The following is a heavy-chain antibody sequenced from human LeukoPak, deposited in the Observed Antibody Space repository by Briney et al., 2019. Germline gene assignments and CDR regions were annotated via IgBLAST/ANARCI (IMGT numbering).Heavy chain of an antibody. J-gene: IGHJ4*02. V-gene: IGHV1-58*01. D-gene: IGHD3-22*01. CDR2: IVVGSGNT. Sequence: SVKVSCKASGFTFTSSAVQWVRQARGQRLEWIGWIVVGSGNTNYAQKFQERVTITRDMSTSTAYMELSSLRAEDTAVYYCAKGGSGYSQGYFDYWGQGILVSVSS. CDR1: GFTFTSSA. CDR3: AKGGSGYSQGYFDY.